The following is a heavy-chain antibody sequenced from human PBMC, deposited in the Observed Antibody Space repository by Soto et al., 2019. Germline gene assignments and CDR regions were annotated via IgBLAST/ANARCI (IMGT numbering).Heavy chain of an antibody. Sequence: EVQLVQSGAEVQKPGESLKISCKGSGYSFTSYWIAWVRQMPGKGLVWMGIIYPGDSDTRYSPSFQCQVSISADKSISTAFLQWSSLKASDTAIYYCARRSENYYYFDYWGQGSLVTVSS. J-gene: IGHJ4*02. CDR3: ARRSENYYYFDY. D-gene: IGHD1-26*01. CDR1: GYSFTSYW. V-gene: IGHV5-51*03. CDR2: IYPGDSDT.